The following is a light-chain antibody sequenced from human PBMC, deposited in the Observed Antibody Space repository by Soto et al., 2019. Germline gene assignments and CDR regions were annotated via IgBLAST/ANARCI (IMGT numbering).Light chain of an antibody. J-gene: IGLJ2*01. CDR3: SSYTSSSTHVV. CDR1: SSNIGTNT. V-gene: IGLV1-44*01. Sequence: QSVPTQAPSASGTPGQRVTISCSGSSSNIGTNTVNWYQQLPGTAPKLLIYNDDQRPSGVPDRFSGSKSDTSASLAISGLQSDDEADYYCSSYTSSSTHVVFGGGTKLTVL. CDR2: NDD.